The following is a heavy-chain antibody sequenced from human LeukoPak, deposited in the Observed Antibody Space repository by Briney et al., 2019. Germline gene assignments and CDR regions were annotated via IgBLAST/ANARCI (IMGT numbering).Heavy chain of an antibody. J-gene: IGHJ4*02. D-gene: IGHD2/OR15-2a*01. CDR3: VRGGTYCDSTCKGADY. Sequence: GGSLRLSCAASGFTFTTYWMSWVRQAPGKGLEWVASIKQDGSEMNYVDAVKGRFTISRDNAKSSLYLQMNSLRVEDTAVYYCVRGGTYCDSTCKGADYWGQGTLVAVSS. CDR1: GFTFTTYW. CDR2: IKQDGSEM. V-gene: IGHV3-7*03.